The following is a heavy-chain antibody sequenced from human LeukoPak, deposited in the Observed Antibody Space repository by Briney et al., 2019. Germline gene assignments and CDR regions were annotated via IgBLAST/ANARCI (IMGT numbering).Heavy chain of an antibody. CDR2: VNPNNGVP. D-gene: IGHD2-2*01. J-gene: IGHJ5*02. CDR1: GYTFTGYY. CDR3: AREVGYSSSYYGRFDP. V-gene: IGHV1-2*06. Sequence: ASVKVSCKASGYTFTGYYMHWVRQAPGQGHEWMGRVNPNNGVPNYAQKFQGRVTMTRATAISTAYMKLSSLTSDDTAVYFCAREVGYSSSYYGRFDPWGQGTLVIVSS.